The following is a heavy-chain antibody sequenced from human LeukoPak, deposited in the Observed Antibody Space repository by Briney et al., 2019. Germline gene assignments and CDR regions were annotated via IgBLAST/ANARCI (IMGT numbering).Heavy chain of an antibody. J-gene: IGHJ4*02. D-gene: IGHD3-22*01. CDR3: TKSLGAYYAFDY. CDR1: GYTFTSYY. V-gene: IGHV1-46*01. Sequence: ASVKVSCKASGYTFTSYYMHWVRQAPGQGLEWMGIINPSGGSTSYAQKFQGRVTMTRDTSTSTVYMELSSLRSEDTAVYYCTKSLGAYYAFDYWGQGTLVTVSS. CDR2: INPSGGST.